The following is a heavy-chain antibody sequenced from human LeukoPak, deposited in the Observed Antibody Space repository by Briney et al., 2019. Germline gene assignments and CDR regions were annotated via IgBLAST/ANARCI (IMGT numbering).Heavy chain of an antibody. J-gene: IGHJ6*02. D-gene: IGHD3-22*01. V-gene: IGHV1-69*13. Sequence: EASVKVSCKASGGTFSSYAISWVRQAPGQGLEWMGGIIPIFGTANYAQKFQGRVTITADESTSTAYMELSSLRSEDTAVYYCARDYYDSSGYSIYYYYYYGMDVWGQGTTVTVSS. CDR1: GGTFSSYA. CDR2: IIPIFGTA. CDR3: ARDYYDSSGYSIYYYYYYGMDV.